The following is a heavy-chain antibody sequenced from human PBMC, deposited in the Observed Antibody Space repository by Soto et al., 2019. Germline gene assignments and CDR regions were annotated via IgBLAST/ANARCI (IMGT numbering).Heavy chain of an antibody. Sequence: QVQLVESGGGLVKPGGSLRLSCAASGFTFSDYYMSWIRQAPGKGLEWVSYISSSGSTIYYADAVKGRFTISRDNAKNCRCLQMPSLRAEDTAVDDGARMAPPIDYWGQGTLVTVSS. CDR2: ISSSGSTI. D-gene: IGHD5-12*01. CDR3: ARMAPPIDY. V-gene: IGHV3-11*01. CDR1: GFTFSDYY. J-gene: IGHJ4*02.